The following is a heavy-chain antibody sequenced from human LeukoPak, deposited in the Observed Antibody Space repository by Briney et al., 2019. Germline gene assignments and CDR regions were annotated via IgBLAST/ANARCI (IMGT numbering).Heavy chain of an antibody. V-gene: IGHV4-4*07. J-gene: IGHJ6*03. CDR1: GGSISSYY. Sequence: SETLSLTCTVSGGSISSYYWSWIRQPAGKGLEWIGRIYTSGSTNYNPSLKSRVTISVDTSKNQFSLKLSSVTAADTAVYYCARVVRFLEWLPPYYYYMDVWGKGTTVTVSS. D-gene: IGHD3-3*01. CDR3: ARVVRFLEWLPPYYYYMDV. CDR2: IYTSGST.